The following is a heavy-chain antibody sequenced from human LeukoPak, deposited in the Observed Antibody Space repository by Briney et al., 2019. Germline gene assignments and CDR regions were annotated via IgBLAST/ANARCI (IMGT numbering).Heavy chain of an antibody. Sequence: GGSRRLSCAASGFTFSSYWMSWVRQAPGKGLEWVAVISYDGSNKYYADSVKGRFTISRDNSKNTLYLQMNSLRAEDTAVYYCASPEIVGATTGYFDYWGQGTLVTVSS. CDR1: GFTFSSYW. D-gene: IGHD1-26*01. CDR2: ISYDGSNK. CDR3: ASPEIVGATTGYFDY. V-gene: IGHV3-30-3*01. J-gene: IGHJ4*02.